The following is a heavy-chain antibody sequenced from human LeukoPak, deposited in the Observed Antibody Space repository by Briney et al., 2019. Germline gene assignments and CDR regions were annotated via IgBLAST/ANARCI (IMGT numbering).Heavy chain of an antibody. D-gene: IGHD3-10*01. J-gene: IGHJ4*02. CDR2: ISGSGGST. V-gene: IGHV3-23*01. CDR1: GFTFSSYA. Sequence: GGSLRLSCAASGFTFSSYAMSWVRQAPGNGLEWVSAISGSGGSTYYADSVKGRFTISRDNSKNTLYLQMNSLRAEDTAVYYCAKDLGWFGELFDYWGQGTLVTVSS. CDR3: AKDLGWFGELFDY.